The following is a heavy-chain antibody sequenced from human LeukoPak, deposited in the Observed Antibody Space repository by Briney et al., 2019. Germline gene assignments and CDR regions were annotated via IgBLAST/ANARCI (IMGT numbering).Heavy chain of an antibody. Sequence: QAGGSLRLSCAASGLTFSSYWMHWVRQAPGKGLEWVAFIRYDGSNKYYADSVKGRFTISRDNSKNTLYLQMNSLRAEDTAVYYCAKTSNRFRGYYMDVWGKGTTVTISS. J-gene: IGHJ6*03. V-gene: IGHV3-30*02. CDR1: GLTFSSYW. D-gene: IGHD3-10*01. CDR3: AKTSNRFRGYYMDV. CDR2: IRYDGSNK.